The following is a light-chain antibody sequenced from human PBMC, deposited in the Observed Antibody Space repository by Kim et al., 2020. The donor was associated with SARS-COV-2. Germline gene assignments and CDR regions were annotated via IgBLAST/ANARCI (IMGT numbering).Light chain of an antibody. CDR3: QQYDNLFALT. V-gene: IGKV1-33*01. J-gene: IGKJ4*01. CDR1: QDISNY. CDR2: DAS. Sequence: DIQMTQSPSSLSASVGDRVTITCQASQDISNYLNWYQHKPGKAPKLLIYDASNLETGVPSRFSGSGSGTDFTFTISSLQPEDIATYYCQQYDNLFALTFGGGTKVDIK.